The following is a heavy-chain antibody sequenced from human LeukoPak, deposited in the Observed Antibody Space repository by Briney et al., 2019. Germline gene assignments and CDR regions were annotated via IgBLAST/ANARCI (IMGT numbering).Heavy chain of an antibody. Sequence: SETLSLTCAVYGGSFSGYYWSWIHQPPAKVLEWVGEINHSASTNYNPYPKSRVTISVDTTKNQFSLKLSSVTAADTAVYYCARGPATVTTFHTYWFDPWGQGTLVTVSS. CDR2: INHSAST. V-gene: IGHV4-34*01. J-gene: IGHJ5*02. CDR1: GGSFSGYY. CDR3: ARGPATVTTFHTYWFDP. D-gene: IGHD4-17*01.